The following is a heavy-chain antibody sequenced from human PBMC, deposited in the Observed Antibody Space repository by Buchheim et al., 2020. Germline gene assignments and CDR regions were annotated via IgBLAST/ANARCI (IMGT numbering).Heavy chain of an antibody. V-gene: IGHV4-61*01. D-gene: IGHD3-22*01. Sequence: QVQLQESGPGLVKPSETLSLTCTVSGGSVSSGSYYWSWIRQPPGKGLEWIGYIYYRGSTNYHPSLKSRVTLSVDTSKNQFSLKLSSVTAADTAVYYCARDYYDSSGYYYYNWFDPWGQGTL. J-gene: IGHJ5*02. CDR3: ARDYYDSSGYYYYNWFDP. CDR1: GGSVSSGSYY. CDR2: IYYRGST.